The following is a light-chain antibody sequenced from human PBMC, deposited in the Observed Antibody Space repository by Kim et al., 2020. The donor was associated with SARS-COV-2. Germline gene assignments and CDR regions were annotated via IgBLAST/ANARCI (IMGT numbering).Light chain of an antibody. Sequence: LSPGERSPLPCRASQSVSSYLAWYQQKPGQAPRVLIYDASNRATGIPARFSGSGSGTDFTLTISSLEPEDFAVYYCQQRSNWPPTFGQGTRLEIK. V-gene: IGKV3-11*01. CDR1: QSVSSY. CDR3: QQRSNWPPT. J-gene: IGKJ5*01. CDR2: DAS.